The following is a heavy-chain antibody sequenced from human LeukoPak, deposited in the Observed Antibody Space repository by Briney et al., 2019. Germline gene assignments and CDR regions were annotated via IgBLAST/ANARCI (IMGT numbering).Heavy chain of an antibody. CDR1: GFTFNAYA. J-gene: IGHJ4*01. CDR2: ISSSGDAT. V-gene: IGHV3-23*01. D-gene: IGHD3-16*01. Sequence: GGSLRLSCVVSGFTFNAYAKSWVRQRPGKGPEWVSLISSSGDATDYAESVKDRLSISRDNAKKTLYLQINDPRGGDTVIYYCAKDPRAMGRYFFDDWGQGSLVIVSS. CDR3: AKDPRAMGRYFFDD.